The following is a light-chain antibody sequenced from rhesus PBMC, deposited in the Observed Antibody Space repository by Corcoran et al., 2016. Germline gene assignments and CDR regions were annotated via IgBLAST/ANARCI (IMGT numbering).Light chain of an antibody. CDR3: QQYKTYPWT. Sequence: DIQMTQSPSSLSASVGDTVTITCRASQDFSSYLSWFQPKPGKAPKLLIYAATTLQSGVPSRFSGSGSGTEFTLTLSSLQPEDFATYYCQQYKTYPWTFGQGTKVEIK. V-gene: IGKV1-28*02. CDR2: AAT. J-gene: IGKJ1*01. CDR1: QDFSSY.